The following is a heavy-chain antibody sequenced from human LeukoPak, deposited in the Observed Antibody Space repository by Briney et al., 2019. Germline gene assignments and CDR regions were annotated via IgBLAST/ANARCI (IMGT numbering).Heavy chain of an antibody. CDR3: ARGGALTYNRRFDP. CDR2: IYHSGST. Sequence: TSETLSLTCTVSGGSISSGGYSWSWIRQPPGKGLEWIGYIYHSGSTYYNPSLKSRVTISVDRSKNQFSLKLSSVTAADTAVYYCARGGALTYNRRFDPWGQGTLVTVSS. D-gene: IGHD1-14*01. V-gene: IGHV4-30-2*01. J-gene: IGHJ5*02. CDR1: GGSISSGGYS.